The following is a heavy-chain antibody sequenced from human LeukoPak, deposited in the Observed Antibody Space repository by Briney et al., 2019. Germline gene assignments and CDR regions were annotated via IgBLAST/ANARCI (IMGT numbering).Heavy chain of an antibody. J-gene: IGHJ4*02. CDR1: GFTFSSYA. Sequence: GGSLRLSCAASGFTFSSYAMHWVRQAPGKGLEYVSAISSNGGSTYYANSVKGRFTISRDNSKNTLYLQMGSLRAEDMAVYYCAGAKGSYGDHGRFSYYFDYWGQGTLVTVSS. CDR2: ISSNGGST. V-gene: IGHV3-64*01. CDR3: AGAKGSYGDHGRFSYYFDY. D-gene: IGHD4-17*01.